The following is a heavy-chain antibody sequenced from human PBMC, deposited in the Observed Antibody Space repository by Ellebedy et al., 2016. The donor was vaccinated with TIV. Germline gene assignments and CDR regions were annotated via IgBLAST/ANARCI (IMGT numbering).Heavy chain of an antibody. CDR3: AIRYSSGWSLDY. D-gene: IGHD6-19*01. Sequence: ASVKVSXKASRYTFTSYYVHWVRQAPGQGLEWMGIINPSGGRTSYAQKFQGRVTMTRDTSTSTVYMELSSLRSEDTAVYYCAIRYSSGWSLDYWGQGTLVTVSS. CDR1: RYTFTSYY. CDR2: INPSGGRT. V-gene: IGHV1-46*01. J-gene: IGHJ4*02.